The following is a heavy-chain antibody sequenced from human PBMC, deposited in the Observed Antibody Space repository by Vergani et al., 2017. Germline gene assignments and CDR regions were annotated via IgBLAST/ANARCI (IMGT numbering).Heavy chain of an antibody. Sequence: EVQLVESGGGLVQPGRSLRLSCAASGFTFDDYAMHWVRPAPGKGLEWVSGIRWNSGSIGYADSVKGRFTISRDNGKNSLYLQMNSLRAEDTALDYCAREQSYYDFWSGYAEANNNDAFDIWGQGTMVTVSS. CDR2: IRWNSGSI. V-gene: IGHV3-9*01. CDR1: GFTFDDYA. J-gene: IGHJ3*02. D-gene: IGHD3-3*01. CDR3: AREQSYYDFWSGYAEANNNDAFDI.